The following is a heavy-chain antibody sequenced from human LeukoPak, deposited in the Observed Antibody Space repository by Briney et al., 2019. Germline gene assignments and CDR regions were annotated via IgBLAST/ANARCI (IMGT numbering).Heavy chain of an antibody. Sequence: PSETLSLTCTVSGGSISSSSYYWGWIRQPPGKGLEWIGSIYYSGSTNYNPSLKSRVTISVDTSKNQFSLKLSSVTAADTAVYYCARQGMVRGVITPRPYYYYYYMDVWGKGTTVTISS. CDR1: GGSISSSSYY. J-gene: IGHJ6*03. D-gene: IGHD3-10*01. CDR3: ARQGMVRGVITPRPYYYYYYMDV. CDR2: IYYSGST. V-gene: IGHV4-39*01.